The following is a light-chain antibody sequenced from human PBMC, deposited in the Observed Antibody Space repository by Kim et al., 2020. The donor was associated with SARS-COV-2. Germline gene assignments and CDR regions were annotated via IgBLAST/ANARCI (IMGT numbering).Light chain of an antibody. Sequence: DIQMTQSPSSLSASVGDRVTITCRTSQSISSHLNWYHQKPGRAPKLLISAASTLQGGVPSRFSGSGSETDFTLTIRSLQPEDFATYFCHQSYITPCTFGPGTKVDIK. CDR3: HQSYITPCT. V-gene: IGKV1-39*01. CDR1: QSISSH. J-gene: IGKJ3*01. CDR2: AAS.